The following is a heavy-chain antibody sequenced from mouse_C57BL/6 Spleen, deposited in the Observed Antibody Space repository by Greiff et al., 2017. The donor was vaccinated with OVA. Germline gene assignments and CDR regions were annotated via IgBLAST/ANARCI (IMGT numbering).Heavy chain of an antibody. V-gene: IGHV1-50*01. Sequence: QVQLQQPGAELVKPGASVKLSCKASGYTFTSYWMQWVKQRPGQGLEWIGEIDPSDSYTNYNQKFKGKATLTVDTSSSTAYMQLSSLTSEDSAVYYCARRGYDYDVTWFAYWGQGTLVTVSA. J-gene: IGHJ3*01. CDR3: ARRGYDYDVTWFAY. D-gene: IGHD2-4*01. CDR1: GYTFTSYW. CDR2: IDPSDSYT.